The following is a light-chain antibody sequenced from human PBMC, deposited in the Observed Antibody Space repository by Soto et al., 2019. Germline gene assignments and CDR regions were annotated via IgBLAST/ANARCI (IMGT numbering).Light chain of an antibody. J-gene: IGKJ1*01. CDR2: GAS. CDR1: QSIYDK. V-gene: IGKV3D-15*01. Sequence: EIVMTQSPATLSVSPGERVSLSCRASQSIYDKLAWYQQKPGQTPRLLIYGASTRATGIPDRFTGSGSGTDFTLTITRVEPEDFAVYYCQQYGGPVPWTFGQGTKVDIK. CDR3: QQYGGPVPWT.